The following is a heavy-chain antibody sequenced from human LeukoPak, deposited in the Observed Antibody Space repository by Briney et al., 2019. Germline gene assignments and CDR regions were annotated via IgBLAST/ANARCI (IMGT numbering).Heavy chain of an antibody. J-gene: IGHJ4*02. V-gene: IGHV3-33*01. Sequence: GGSVRLSCAASGFTFSSYAMYWVRQAPGKGLEWMRNIWYGGSNKYYADCVKGRFTISRDNSKNTLYLQMNSLRAEDTAVYYCARGLFNYDNGGLNYWGQGTRVTVSS. D-gene: IGHD3-22*01. CDR3: ARGLFNYDNGGLNY. CDR1: GFTFSSYA. CDR2: IWYGGSNK.